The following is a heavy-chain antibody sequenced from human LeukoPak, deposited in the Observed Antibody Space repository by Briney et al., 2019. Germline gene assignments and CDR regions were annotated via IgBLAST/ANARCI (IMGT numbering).Heavy chain of an antibody. CDR1: GFTFSSYW. V-gene: IGHV3-7*01. CDR3: ARAKTYYYGSGIGY. CDR2: IKQDGSEK. J-gene: IGHJ4*02. Sequence: PGGSLRLSCAASGFTFSSYWMSWVRQAPGKGPEWVANIKQDGSEKYYVDSVKGRFTISRGNAKNSLYLQMNSLRAEDTAVYYCARAKTYYYGSGIGYWGQGTLVTVSS. D-gene: IGHD3-10*01.